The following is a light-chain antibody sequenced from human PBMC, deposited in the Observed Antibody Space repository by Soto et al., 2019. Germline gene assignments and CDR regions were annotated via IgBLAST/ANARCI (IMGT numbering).Light chain of an antibody. V-gene: IGKV3-11*01. CDR3: QQRNIWPPVT. Sequence: EIVLTQSPATLSLSPGERATLSYRASPSVTNFLAWYQQKPGQAPRLLIYGAFNRATGIPARFSGSGSGTDFTLTINSLDPEDSAIYYCQQRNIWPPVTFGQGTRREIK. CDR1: PSVTNF. J-gene: IGKJ5*01. CDR2: GAF.